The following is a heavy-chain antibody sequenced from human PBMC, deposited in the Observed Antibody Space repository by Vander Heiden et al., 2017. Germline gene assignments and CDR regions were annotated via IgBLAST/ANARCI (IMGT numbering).Heavy chain of an antibody. D-gene: IGHD5-18*01. V-gene: IGHV1-2*02. CDR1: GYTFTGYY. Sequence: QVQLVQSGAEVKKPGASVTVSCQASGYTFTGYYLHWVRQAPGQGLEWMGWINPHSGGTKTAQKFQGRVTMTRDTSVSTANMELSSLRSDDTAVYYCARGYNYGTYIDYWGQGTLVTVSS. CDR2: INPHSGGT. CDR3: ARGYNYGTYIDY. J-gene: IGHJ4*02.